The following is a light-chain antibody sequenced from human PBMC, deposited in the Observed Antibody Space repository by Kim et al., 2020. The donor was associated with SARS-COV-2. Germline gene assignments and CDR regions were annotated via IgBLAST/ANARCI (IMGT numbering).Light chain of an antibody. V-gene: IGKV3-20*01. CDR2: AAS. CDR1: QSVSSSY. Sequence: SPGERATLSCRASQSVSSSYLAWYQQKSGQAPRLLIYAASTRVTGIPDRFSGSGSGTDFTLTISRLEPEDFVVYYCQQYGSSPQVTFGGGTKVDIK. CDR3: QQYGSSPQVT. J-gene: IGKJ4*01.